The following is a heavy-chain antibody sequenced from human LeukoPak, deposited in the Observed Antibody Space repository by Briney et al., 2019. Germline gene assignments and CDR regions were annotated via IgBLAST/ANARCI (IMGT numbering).Heavy chain of an antibody. CDR3: AEGSSGWYSVSAFDI. Sequence: GGSLRLSCAASGFTFSSYAMSWVRQAPGKGLEWVSAISGSGGSTYYADSVKGRFTISRDNSKNTLYLQMNSLRAEDTAVYYCAEGSSGWYSVSAFDIWGQGTMVTVSS. D-gene: IGHD6-19*01. CDR2: ISGSGGST. V-gene: IGHV3-23*01. CDR1: GFTFSSYA. J-gene: IGHJ3*02.